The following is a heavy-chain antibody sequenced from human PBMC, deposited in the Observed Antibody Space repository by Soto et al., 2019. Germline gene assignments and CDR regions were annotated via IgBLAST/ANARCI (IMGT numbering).Heavy chain of an antibody. J-gene: IGHJ5*02. Sequence: ASVNVSCKASGYTFTSYGISWVRQAPGQGLEWMGWISAYNGNTNYAQKLQGRVTMTTDTSTSTAYMELRSLRSDDTAVYYCARHLRDHRFANPFDPWGQGTLVTVSS. D-gene: IGHD3-16*02. CDR2: ISAYNGNT. CDR1: GYTFTSYG. CDR3: ARHLRDHRFANPFDP. V-gene: IGHV1-18*01.